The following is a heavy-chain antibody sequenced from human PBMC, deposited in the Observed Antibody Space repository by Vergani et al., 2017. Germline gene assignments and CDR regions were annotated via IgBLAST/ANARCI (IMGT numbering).Heavy chain of an antibody. CDR3: ARQVAVAGKWWGPYYYYGMDV. Sequence: EVQLVQSGAEVKKPGESLRISCKGSGYSFTSYWISWVRQMPVKGLEWMGRIDPSDSYTNYSPSFQGHVTISADKSISTAYLQWSSLKASDTAMYYCARQVAVAGKWWGPYYYYGMDVWGQGTTVTVSS. D-gene: IGHD6-19*01. CDR1: GYSFTSYW. J-gene: IGHJ6*02. CDR2: IDPSDSYT. V-gene: IGHV5-10-1*01.